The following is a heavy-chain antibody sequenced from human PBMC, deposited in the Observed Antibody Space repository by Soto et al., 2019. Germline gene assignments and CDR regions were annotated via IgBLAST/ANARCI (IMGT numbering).Heavy chain of an antibody. V-gene: IGHV1-3*04. D-gene: IGHD3-3*01. CDR3: ASRGYDFWSGLDP. J-gene: IGHJ5*02. CDR1: GYTFTAYG. CDR2: INTGNGHT. Sequence: AASVKVSCTASGYTFTAYGIHWVRQAPGQRLEWMGWINTGNGHTKYSQKFQGRVTITRDTSARTAYMELNSLRSEDTAVYYCASRGYDFWSGLDPWGQGTMVPVYS.